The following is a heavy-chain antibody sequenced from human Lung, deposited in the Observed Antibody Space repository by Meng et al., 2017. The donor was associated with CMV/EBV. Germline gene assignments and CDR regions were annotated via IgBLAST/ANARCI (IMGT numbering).Heavy chain of an antibody. CDR2: INAYNGDT. V-gene: IGHV1-18*01. D-gene: IGHD1-26*01. CDR1: GYTFSSHG. J-gene: IGHJ4*02. Sequence: VQWVKSGTGVKKPGASWKVSCTAPGYTFSSHGIGWVRQAPGQGLEWMGWINAYNGDTNYAQTLQGRVTMTTDTSTSTAYMELRSLRSDDTAVYYCARVEVGITSGDYWGQGTLVTVSS. CDR3: ARVEVGITSGDY.